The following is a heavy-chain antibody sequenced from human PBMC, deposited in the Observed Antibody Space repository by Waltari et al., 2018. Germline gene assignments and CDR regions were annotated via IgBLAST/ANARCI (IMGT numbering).Heavy chain of an antibody. CDR2: IYTSGSA. CDR1: GGSIRSGSHH. J-gene: IGHJ2*01. V-gene: IGHV4-61*02. D-gene: IGHD3-10*01. Sequence: VQLQESGPGLVKPSQTLSLTCTVSGGSIRSGSHHWSWTRQPAGKGLEWIGRIYTSGSASYNPSLRSRVTISVDASKNQFSLKRSCVTAADAAGDNCRSATEMAAPDYGTYWNVDLWGRGTLVTVST. CDR3: RSATEMAAPDYGTYWNVDL.